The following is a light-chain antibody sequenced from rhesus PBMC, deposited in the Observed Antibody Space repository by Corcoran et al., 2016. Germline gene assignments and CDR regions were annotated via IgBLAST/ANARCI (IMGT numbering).Light chain of an antibody. V-gene: IGKV1-25*01. Sequence: DIQMTQSPSSLSASIGDRVTITCRASQGITNDVAWYQQKPGETPKLLIYEASSLQSGIPSRFSGSGSGTDFSLTISSLQSEDFATYYCQHYHSTPLTFGGGTKVEIK. J-gene: IGKJ4*01. CDR3: QHYHSTPLT. CDR2: EAS. CDR1: QGITND.